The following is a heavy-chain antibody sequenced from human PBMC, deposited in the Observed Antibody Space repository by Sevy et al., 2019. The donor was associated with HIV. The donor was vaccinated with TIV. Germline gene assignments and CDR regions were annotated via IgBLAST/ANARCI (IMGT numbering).Heavy chain of an antibody. J-gene: IGHJ4*02. CDR3: RSLDLVVTGATFRGRNQKTIDW. V-gene: IGHV3-73*01. Sequence: GGSLRLSCEASGFSFRDSAVHWVRQPFGKGLKWVGRIKSKGDNYATLYSSSVKGRFIISRDDSSNTAYLQMNSLQTEDTAIYYCRSLDLVVTGATFRGRNQKTIDWWGQRSLVTVSS. D-gene: IGHD2-21*02. CDR2: IKSKGDNYAT. CDR1: GFSFRDSA.